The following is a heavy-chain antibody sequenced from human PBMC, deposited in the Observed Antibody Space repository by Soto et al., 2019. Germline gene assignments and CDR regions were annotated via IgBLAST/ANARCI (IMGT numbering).Heavy chain of an antibody. V-gene: IGHV3-15*01. D-gene: IGHD5-12*01. Sequence: EVQLVESGGGLVKPGESLRLSCAASGLSFSNVWMNWVRQAPGKGLEWVGQIRSKTDGGTIFYPAPVKDRFIISRDDSRNTLYLHMNSLKTEDTAVYYCTTAHPRGPDYWGQGTLVTVST. CDR1: GLSFSNVW. CDR3: TTAHPRGPDY. J-gene: IGHJ4*02. CDR2: IRSKTDGGTI.